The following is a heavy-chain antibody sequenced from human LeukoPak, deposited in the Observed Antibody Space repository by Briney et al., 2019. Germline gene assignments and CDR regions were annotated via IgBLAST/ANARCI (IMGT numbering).Heavy chain of an antibody. J-gene: IGHJ3*02. CDR2: IYYSGST. CDR1: GGSISSPGYS. CDR3: ARERAARDAFDI. Sequence: SQTLSLTCAVSGGSISSPGYSWTWIRQPPGKGLEWIGYIYYSGSTYYNPSLKSRVTISVDTSKNQFSLKLSSVTAADTAVYYCARERAARDAFDIWGQGTMVTVSS. D-gene: IGHD6-6*01. V-gene: IGHV4-31*11.